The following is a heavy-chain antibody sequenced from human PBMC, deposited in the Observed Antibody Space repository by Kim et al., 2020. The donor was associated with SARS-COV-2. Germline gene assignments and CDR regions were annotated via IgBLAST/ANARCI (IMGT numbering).Heavy chain of an antibody. CDR3: ARVSGLYDILTGYFINWYFEL. CDR2: IYTSGST. Sequence: SETLSLTCTVSGGSISSGSYYWSWIRQPAGKGLEWIGRIYTSGSTNYNPSLKSRVTISVDTSKNQFSLKLSSVTAADTAVYYCARVSGLYDILTGYFINWYFELWGRGTLVTVSS. J-gene: IGHJ2*01. D-gene: IGHD3-9*01. CDR1: GGSISSGSYY. V-gene: IGHV4-61*02.